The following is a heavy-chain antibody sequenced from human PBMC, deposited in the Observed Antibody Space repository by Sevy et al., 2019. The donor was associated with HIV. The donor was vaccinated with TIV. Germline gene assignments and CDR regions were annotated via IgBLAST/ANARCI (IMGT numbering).Heavy chain of an antibody. Sequence: GGSLRLSCAGSGFTFSNYAMHWVRQAPGKGLECVAGLWSHGRREYYADFANGRFTVSRDNSKNTVYLHMDSLRTDDTAVYYCAKEDDAFDVWGQGTMVTVSS. V-gene: IGHV3-33*03. J-gene: IGHJ3*01. CDR3: AKEDDAFDV. CDR2: LWSHGRRE. CDR1: GFTFSNYA.